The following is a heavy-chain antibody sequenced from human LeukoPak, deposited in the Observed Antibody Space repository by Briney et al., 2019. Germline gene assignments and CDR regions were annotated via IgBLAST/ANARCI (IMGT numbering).Heavy chain of an antibody. J-gene: IGHJ4*02. D-gene: IGHD3-22*01. V-gene: IGHV1-69*06. Sequence: SVKVSCKASGGAFSSYAISWVRQAPGQGLEWMGRIIPLFDAVDYAQNFEGRVTISADKPTATAYLELGSLTSGDTAVYYRVRDYDSSGPQKNYFDFWGQGTLVAVSS. CDR3: VRDYDSSGPQKNYFDF. CDR2: IIPLFDAV. CDR1: GGAFSSYA.